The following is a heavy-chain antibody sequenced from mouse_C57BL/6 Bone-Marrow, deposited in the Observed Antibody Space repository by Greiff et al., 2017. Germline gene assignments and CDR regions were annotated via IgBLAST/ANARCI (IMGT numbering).Heavy chain of an antibody. V-gene: IGHV1-69*01. Sequence: QVQLQQSGAELVMPGASVKLSCKASGYTFTSYWMHWVKQRPGQGLEWIGEIDPSDSYTNYNQKFKGKSTLTVDKSSITAYMQLSSLTSEDSAVYYCAREDYCISFAYWGQGTLVTVSA. CDR3: AREDYCISFAY. CDR2: IDPSDSYT. J-gene: IGHJ3*01. CDR1: GYTFTSYW. D-gene: IGHD1-1*01.